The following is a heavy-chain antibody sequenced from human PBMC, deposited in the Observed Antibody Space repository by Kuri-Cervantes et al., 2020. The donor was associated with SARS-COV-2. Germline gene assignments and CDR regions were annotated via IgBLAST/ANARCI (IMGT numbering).Heavy chain of an antibody. CDR3: ARDGQYYYDSSGYYSDWYFDL. CDR2: IGTAGDT. CDR1: GFTFSSYD. D-gene: IGHD3-22*01. Sequence: GGSLRLSCAAPGFTFSSYDMHWVRQATGKGLEWVSAIGTAGDTYYPGSVKGRFTISRENAKNSLYLQMNSLRAGDTAVYYCARDGQYYYDSSGYYSDWYFDLWGRGTLVTVSS. V-gene: IGHV3-13*04. J-gene: IGHJ2*01.